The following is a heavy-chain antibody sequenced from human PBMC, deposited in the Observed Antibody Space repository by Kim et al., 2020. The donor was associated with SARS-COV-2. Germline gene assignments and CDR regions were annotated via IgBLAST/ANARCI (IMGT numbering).Heavy chain of an antibody. V-gene: IGHV3-30*02. J-gene: IGHJ4*02. D-gene: IGHD2-2*02. Sequence: FTISRDNSKNTLYLQMNSLRAEDTAVYYCAKDTQTPQNIVVVPAAIGLDYWGQGTLVTVSS. CDR3: AKDTQTPQNIVVVPAAIGLDY.